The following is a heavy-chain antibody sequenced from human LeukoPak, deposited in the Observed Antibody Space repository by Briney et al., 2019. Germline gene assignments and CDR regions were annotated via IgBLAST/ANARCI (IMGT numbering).Heavy chain of an antibody. CDR2: IIPIFGTA. D-gene: IGHD4-17*01. Sequence: ASVKVSCKASGGTFSSYAISWVRQAPRQGLEWMGGIIPIFGTANYAQKFQGRVTITADESTSTAYMELSSLRSEDTAVYYCARIGTVTTDYFDYWGQGTLVTVSS. V-gene: IGHV1-69*13. CDR3: ARIGTVTTDYFDY. J-gene: IGHJ4*02. CDR1: GGTFSSYA.